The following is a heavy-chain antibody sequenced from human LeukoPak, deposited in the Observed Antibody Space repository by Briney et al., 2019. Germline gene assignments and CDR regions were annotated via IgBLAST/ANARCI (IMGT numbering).Heavy chain of an antibody. D-gene: IGHD3-22*01. Sequence: GGSLRLSCAASGFTFDDYTMHWVRQPPGKGLEWVSLLSWDGSSTYDADSVKGRFTISRDNSKNSLYLQMNSLRSEDTAFYYCAAGALYYYENSGYHYWGQGTLVTVSS. V-gene: IGHV3-43*01. J-gene: IGHJ4*02. CDR2: LSWDGSST. CDR1: GFTFDDYT. CDR3: AAGALYYYENSGYHY.